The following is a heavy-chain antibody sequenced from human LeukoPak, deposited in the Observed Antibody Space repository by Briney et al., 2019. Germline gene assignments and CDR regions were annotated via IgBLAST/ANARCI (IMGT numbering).Heavy chain of an antibody. J-gene: IGHJ4*02. Sequence: GAALKISCKGAGCLFTSYWIGRGRRLPGKGREGMGIIYPGDSDTRYSPSFQGQVTISADKSISTAYLQWSSLKASDTAMYYCARHPGLDWGQGTLVTVSS. D-gene: IGHD6-19*01. CDR2: IYPGDSDT. CDR1: GCLFTSYW. CDR3: ARHPGLD. V-gene: IGHV5-51*01.